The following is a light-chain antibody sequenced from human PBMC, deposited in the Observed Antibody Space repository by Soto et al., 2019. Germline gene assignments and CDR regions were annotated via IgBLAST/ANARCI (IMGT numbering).Light chain of an antibody. CDR1: QSLAYSDGNTY. CDR3: MQAALWPYT. J-gene: IGKJ2*01. CDR2: KVS. Sequence: EVVMTQSPLSLPVTLGQPASISCRSSQSLAYSDGNTYFNWCHQRPGKSPRRPIYKVSNRDSGVPDRFSGSGSGTDVTLKLSSVEAEDVGVYFCMQAALWPYTFGQRTQLQIK. V-gene: IGKV2-30*01.